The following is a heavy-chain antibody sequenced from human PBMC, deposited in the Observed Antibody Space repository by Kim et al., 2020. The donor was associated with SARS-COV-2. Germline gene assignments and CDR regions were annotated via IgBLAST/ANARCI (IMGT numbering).Heavy chain of an antibody. V-gene: IGHV1-2*02. D-gene: IGHD3-10*01. J-gene: IGHJ6*02. CDR3: ARVPYGSGSYYSGISYYYGMDV. CDR2: INPNSGGT. CDR1: GYTFTGYY. Sequence: ASVKVSCKASGYTFTGYYMHWVRQAPGQGLEWMGWINPNSGGTNYAQKFQGRVTMTRDTSISTAYMELSSLRSEDTAVYYCARVPYGSGSYYSGISYYYGMDVWGQGTTVTVSS.